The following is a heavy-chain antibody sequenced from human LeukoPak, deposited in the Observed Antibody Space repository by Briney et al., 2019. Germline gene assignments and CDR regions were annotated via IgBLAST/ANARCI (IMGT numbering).Heavy chain of an antibody. CDR3: ARDLNSIVGATGAFDI. D-gene: IGHD1-26*01. Sequence: ASVKVSCKASGYTFTGYYMHWVRQAPGQGLEWMGWINPNSGGTNYAQKFQGGVTMTRDTSISTAYMELSRLRSDDTAVYYCARDLNSIVGATGAFDIWGQGTMVTVSS. V-gene: IGHV1-2*02. CDR2: INPNSGGT. J-gene: IGHJ3*02. CDR1: GYTFTGYY.